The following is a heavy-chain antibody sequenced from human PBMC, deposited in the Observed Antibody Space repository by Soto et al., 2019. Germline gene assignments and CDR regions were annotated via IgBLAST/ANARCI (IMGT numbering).Heavy chain of an antibody. Sequence: SETLSLTCAVYGGSFSGYYWSWIRQPPGKGLEWIGEINHSGSTNYNPSLKSRVTISVDTSKNQFSLKLSSVTAADTAVYYCAREWIQLWGRFLNWFDPWGQGTLVTVSS. V-gene: IGHV4-34*01. D-gene: IGHD5-18*01. CDR2: INHSGST. CDR1: GGSFSGYY. J-gene: IGHJ5*02. CDR3: AREWIQLWGRFLNWFDP.